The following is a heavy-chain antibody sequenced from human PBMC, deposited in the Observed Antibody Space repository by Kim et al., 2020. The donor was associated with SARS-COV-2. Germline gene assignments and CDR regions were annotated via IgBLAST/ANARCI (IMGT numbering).Heavy chain of an antibody. Sequence: SETLSLTCAVSGGSITRGGYYWTWIRQHPVKGLEWIGYTYSSGTDYYNPSLKTRLSISVDTSKNQFSLRLSSVTAADTAVYYCARDHFADYGYGLDVWGQGTTVTVS. J-gene: IGHJ6*02. CDR3: ARDHFADYGYGLDV. D-gene: IGHD4-17*01. CDR2: TYSSGTD. V-gene: IGHV4-31*11. CDR1: GGSITRGGYY.